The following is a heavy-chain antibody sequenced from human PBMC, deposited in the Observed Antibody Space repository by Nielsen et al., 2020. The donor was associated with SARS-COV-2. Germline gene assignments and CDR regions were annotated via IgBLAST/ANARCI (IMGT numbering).Heavy chain of an antibody. CDR2: ISSSGSSI. D-gene: IGHD3/OR15-3a*01. CDR3: ARDFSGVDWYAAGRWVSRNLYYYYYYMDV. J-gene: IGHJ6*03. Sequence: GESLKISCAASGFTFSDYYMSWIRQAPGKGLEWVSYISSSGSSIYYADSVKGRFTISRDNSKNTLYLQMNGLRAEDTAVYYCARDFSGVDWYAAGRWVSRNLYYYYYYMDVWGKGTTVTVSS. CDR1: GFTFSDYY. V-gene: IGHV3-11*04.